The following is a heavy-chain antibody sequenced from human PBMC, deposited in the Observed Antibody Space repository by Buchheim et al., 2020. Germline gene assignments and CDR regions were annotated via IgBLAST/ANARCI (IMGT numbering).Heavy chain of an antibody. CDR3: ARGSGDGGYNKYYFDY. V-gene: IGHV4-34*01. Sequence: QVQLQQWGAGLLKPSETLSLTCAVYGGSFSGYYWSWIRQPPGKGLEWIGEINHSGSTNYNPSLKSRVTISVDTSKNQFSLKLSSVTAADTAVYYCARGSGDGGYNKYYFDYWGQGTL. CDR2: INHSGST. J-gene: IGHJ4*02. D-gene: IGHD5-24*01. CDR1: GGSFSGYY.